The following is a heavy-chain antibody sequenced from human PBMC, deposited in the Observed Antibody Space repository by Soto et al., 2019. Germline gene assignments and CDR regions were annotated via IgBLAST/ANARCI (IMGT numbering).Heavy chain of an antibody. V-gene: IGHV4-59*01. CDR3: ARDDCSSTSCYLV. CDR1: GGSISSYY. D-gene: IGHD2-2*01. CDR2: IYYSGST. J-gene: IGHJ4*02. Sequence: ETLSLTCTVSGGSISSYYWSWIRQPPGKGLEWIGYIYYSGSTNYNPSLKSRVTISVDTSKNQFSLKLSSVTAVDTAVYYCARDDCSSTSCYLVWGQGTLVTVSS.